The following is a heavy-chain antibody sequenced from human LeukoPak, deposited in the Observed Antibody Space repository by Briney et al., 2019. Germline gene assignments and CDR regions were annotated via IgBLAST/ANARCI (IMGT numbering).Heavy chain of an antibody. Sequence: GGSLRLSCAASGFTFDDYGMSWVRQAPGKGLEWGSGINWNGGSTGYADSVKGRFTISRDNAKNSLYLQMNSLRAEDTALYHCARSSSTDLYYFDYWGQGTLVTVSS. CDR2: INWNGGST. CDR1: GFTFDDYG. CDR3: ARSSSTDLYYFDY. J-gene: IGHJ4*02. V-gene: IGHV3-20*01. D-gene: IGHD6-6*01.